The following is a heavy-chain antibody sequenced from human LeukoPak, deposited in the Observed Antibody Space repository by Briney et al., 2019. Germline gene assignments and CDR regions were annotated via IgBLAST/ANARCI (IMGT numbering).Heavy chain of an antibody. J-gene: IGHJ4*02. Sequence: PSETLSLTSAVYSDSFSGYYWSWLRQPPGKGLEWIGEINHSGSTNYNPSLKSRVTISVDTSKNQFSLKLTSVTAADTAVYYCAREGGSNTLRFDFWGRGTPVTVSS. CDR1: SDSFSGYY. V-gene: IGHV4-34*01. CDR2: INHSGST. CDR3: AREGGSNTLRFDF. D-gene: IGHD1-26*01.